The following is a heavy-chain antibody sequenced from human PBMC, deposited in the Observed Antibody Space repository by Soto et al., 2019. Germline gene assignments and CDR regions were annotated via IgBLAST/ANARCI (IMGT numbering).Heavy chain of an antibody. Sequence: QVQLQESGPGLVKPSETLSLTCTVSGGSISGGDHSWSWILQLPGKGLEWIGHIFDSGSTYYNPSLKSRLTISVDTSKNQFSLRLSSVTAADTAVYYCAREIMPLTNDWYFDLWGRGTLVTVSS. J-gene: IGHJ2*01. D-gene: IGHD2-8*01. V-gene: IGHV4-30-4*01. CDR1: GGSISGGDHS. CDR3: AREIMPLTNDWYFDL. CDR2: IFDSGST.